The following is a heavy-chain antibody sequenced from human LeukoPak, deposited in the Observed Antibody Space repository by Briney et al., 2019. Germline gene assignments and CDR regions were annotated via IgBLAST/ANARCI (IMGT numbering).Heavy chain of an antibody. CDR1: GGSISSSNW. J-gene: IGHJ5*02. CDR3: AAAAGYSSGWVWFDP. Sequence: SGTLSLTCAVSGGSISSSNWWSWVRQPPGKGLEWIGEIYHSGSTNYNPSLKSRVTIPVDKSKNQFSLKLSSVTAADTAVYYCAAAAGYSSGWVWFDPWGQGTLVTVSS. D-gene: IGHD6-19*01. V-gene: IGHV4-4*02. CDR2: IYHSGST.